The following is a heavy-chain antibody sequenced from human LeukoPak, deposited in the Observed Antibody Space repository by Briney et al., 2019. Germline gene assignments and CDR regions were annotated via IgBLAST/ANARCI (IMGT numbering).Heavy chain of an antibody. D-gene: IGHD2-2*01. CDR3: AKDLEAFCSTSCPLIDY. Sequence: GGSLRLSCAASGFTFSSYGMHWFRQAPGKGLEWVAFIRYDGGNKYYADSVKGRFTISRDNSKNTLYLQMNSLRAEDTAVYYCAKDLEAFCSTSCPLIDYWGQGTLVTVSS. CDR2: IRYDGGNK. V-gene: IGHV3-30*02. CDR1: GFTFSSYG. J-gene: IGHJ4*02.